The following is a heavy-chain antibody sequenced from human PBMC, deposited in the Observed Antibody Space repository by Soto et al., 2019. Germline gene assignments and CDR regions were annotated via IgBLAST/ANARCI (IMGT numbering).Heavy chain of an antibody. CDR1: GGTFSSYA. D-gene: IGHD5-18*01. V-gene: IGHV1-69*13. J-gene: IGHJ4*02. Sequence: SVQVSCKASGGTFSSYAISWVRQAPGQGLEWMGGIIPIFGTANYAQKFQGRVTITADESTSTAYMELSSLRSEDTAVYYCARDGYSYGLDFDYWGPGTLVTVSS. CDR2: IIPIFGTA. CDR3: ARDGYSYGLDFDY.